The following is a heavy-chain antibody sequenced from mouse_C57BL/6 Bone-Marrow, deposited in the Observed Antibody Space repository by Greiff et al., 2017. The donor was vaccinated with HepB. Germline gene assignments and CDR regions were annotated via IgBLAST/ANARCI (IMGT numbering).Heavy chain of an antibody. V-gene: IGHV10-1*01. CDR2: IRSKSNNYAT. CDR1: GFSFNTYA. CDR3: VRRGSSSSYWYFDV. D-gene: IGHD1-1*01. J-gene: IGHJ1*03. Sequence: EVKLVESGGGLVQPKGSLKLSCAASGFSFNTYAMNWVRQAPGKGLEWVARIRSKSNNYATYYADSVKDRFTISRDDSESMLYLQMNNLKTEDTAMYYCVRRGSSSSYWYFDVWGTGTTVTVSS.